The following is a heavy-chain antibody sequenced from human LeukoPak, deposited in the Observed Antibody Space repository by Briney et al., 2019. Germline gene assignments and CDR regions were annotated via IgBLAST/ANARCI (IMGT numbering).Heavy chain of an antibody. J-gene: IGHJ3*02. CDR3: TTDLVYGDAFDI. CDR2: IKSKTDGGTT. V-gene: IGHV3-15*01. CDR1: GFTFSNAW. D-gene: IGHD6-6*01. Sequence: PGGSLRLSCAASGFTFSNAWMSWVRQAPGKGLEWVGRIKSKTDGGTTDYAAPVKGRFTISRDDSKNTLYLQMNSLKTEDTAVYYCTTDLVYGDAFDIWGQGTMVTVSS.